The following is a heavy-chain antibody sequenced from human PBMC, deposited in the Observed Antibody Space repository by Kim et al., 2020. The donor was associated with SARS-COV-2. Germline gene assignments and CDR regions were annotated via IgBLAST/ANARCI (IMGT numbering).Heavy chain of an antibody. CDR3: ARHGGYSSSWYEEPFDY. V-gene: IGHV4-39*01. D-gene: IGHD6-13*01. CDR2: IYYSGST. J-gene: IGHJ4*02. Sequence: SETLSLTCTVSGGSISSSSYYWGWIRQPPGKGLEWIGSIYYSGSTYYNPSLKSRVTISVDTSKNQFSLKLSSVTAADTAVYYCARHGGYSSSWYEEPFDYWGQGTPVTVSS. CDR1: GGSISSSSYY.